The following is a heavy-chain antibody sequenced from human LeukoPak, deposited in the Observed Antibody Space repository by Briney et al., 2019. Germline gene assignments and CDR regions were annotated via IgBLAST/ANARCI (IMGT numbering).Heavy chain of an antibody. CDR3: AKDSLTWGGNWCDP. CDR1: GYTFTGYY. Sequence: ASVKVSCKASGYTFTGYYMHWVRQAPGQGLEWMGWINPNSGGTNYAQKFQGRVTMTRDTSISTAYMELNSLRAEDTAVYYCAKDSLTWGGNWCDPWGQGTLVTVSS. CDR2: INPNSGGT. D-gene: IGHD7-27*01. J-gene: IGHJ5*02. V-gene: IGHV1-2*02.